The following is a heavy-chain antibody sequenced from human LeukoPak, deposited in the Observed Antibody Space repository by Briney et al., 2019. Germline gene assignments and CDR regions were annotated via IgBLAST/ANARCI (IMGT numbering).Heavy chain of an antibody. V-gene: IGHV3-72*01. CDR1: GFTFSDHY. Sequence: GGSLRLSCAASGFTFSDHYMDWVRQAPGKGLEWVGRTRNKANSYSTQYAASVKGRFTISRDDSKNSLFLQMNNLETEDTAVYYCTRVLGYSYGPIDYWGQGTLVTVSS. D-gene: IGHD5-18*01. CDR2: TRNKANSYST. CDR3: TRVLGYSYGPIDY. J-gene: IGHJ4*02.